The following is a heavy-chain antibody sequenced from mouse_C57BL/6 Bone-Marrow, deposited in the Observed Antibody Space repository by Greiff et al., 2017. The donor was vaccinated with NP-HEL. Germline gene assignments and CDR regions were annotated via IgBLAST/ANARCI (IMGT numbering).Heavy chain of an antibody. CDR2: IRNKANGYTT. V-gene: IGHV7-3*01. CDR3: ASYYGSSYDWYFDV. J-gene: IGHJ1*03. D-gene: IGHD1-1*01. Sequence: EVQRVESGGGLVQPGGSLSLSCAASGFTFTDYYMSWVRQPPGKALEWLGFIRNKANGYTTEYSASVKGRFTISRDNSQSILYLQMNALRAEDSATYYCASYYGSSYDWYFDVWGTGTTVTVSS. CDR1: GFTFTDYY.